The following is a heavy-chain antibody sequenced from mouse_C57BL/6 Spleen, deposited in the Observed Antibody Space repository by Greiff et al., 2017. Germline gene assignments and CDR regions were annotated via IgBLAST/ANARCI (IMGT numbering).Heavy chain of an antibody. CDR1: GYTFTEYT. V-gene: IGHV1-62-2*01. CDR2: FYPGSGSI. CDR3: GRHEGHLLSFAY. J-gene: IGHJ3*01. D-gene: IGHD2-1*01. Sequence: VQLQQSGAELVKPGASVKLSCKASGYTFTEYTIHWVKPRSGQGLEWIGWFYPGSGSIKNNEKFKDKATLAADKSSSTVYMEHSRLTSEDSAVYFCGRHEGHLLSFAYWGQGTLVTVSA.